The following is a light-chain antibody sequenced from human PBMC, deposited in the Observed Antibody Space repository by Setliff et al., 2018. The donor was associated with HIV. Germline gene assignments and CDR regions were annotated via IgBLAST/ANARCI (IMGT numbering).Light chain of an antibody. Sequence: EIVLTQSPGTLSLSPGERATLSCRASQSVTSNYLAWYQQKPGQAPRLLIYGASSRATGIPDRFSGSGSGTDFTLTVSRLEPEDFAVYYCQQCGSSPKTFGQGTKV. CDR3: QQCGSSPKT. J-gene: IGKJ1*01. CDR1: QSVTSNY. V-gene: IGKV3-20*01. CDR2: GAS.